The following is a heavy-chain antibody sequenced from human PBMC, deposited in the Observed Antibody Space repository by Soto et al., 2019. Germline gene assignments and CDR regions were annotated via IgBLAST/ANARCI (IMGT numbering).Heavy chain of an antibody. CDR1: GFPFSSYG. CDR2: ISYDGSNK. D-gene: IGHD2-15*01. J-gene: IGHJ4*02. CDR3: AGGQYYFDY. Sequence: QVQLVESGGGVVQSGTSLRLSCAASGFPFSSYGMHWVRQAPGKGLEWVAQISYDGSNKFYADSVKGRFTISRDNSKNTLYLQMSSLRAEDTPVYYCAGGQYYFDYCGQGTVVSVSS. V-gene: IGHV3-30*03.